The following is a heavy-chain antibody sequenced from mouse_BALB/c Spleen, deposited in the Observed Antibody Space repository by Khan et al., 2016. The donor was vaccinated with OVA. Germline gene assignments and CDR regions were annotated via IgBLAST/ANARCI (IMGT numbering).Heavy chain of an antibody. D-gene: IGHD1-1*02. CDR2: INTYTGEP. CDR1: GYSFTNYG. CDR3: GSGGYWYFDV. Sequence: QIQLVQSGPEVKKPGETVKISCKASGYSFTNYGMNWVRQAPGKGLKWMGWINTYTGEPTYADDFKGRVAFSLETSASTAYLQINILINEDTATYCCGSGGYWYFDVWGAGTTVTVSS. V-gene: IGHV9-3-1*01. J-gene: IGHJ1*01.